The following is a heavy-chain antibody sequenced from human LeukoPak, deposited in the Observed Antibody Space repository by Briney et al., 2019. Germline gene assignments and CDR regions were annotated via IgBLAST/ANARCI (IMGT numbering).Heavy chain of an antibody. CDR1: GGTFRTYS. V-gene: IGHV1-69*05. D-gene: IGHD3-10*02. CDR2: IIPIFGTA. Sequence: SVKVSCKASGGTFRTYSVTWVRQAPGQGLEWMGGIIPIFGTANYAQKFQGRVTITTDESTSTAYMELSSLRSEDTAVYYCARVVRGTNHWFDPWGQGTLVTVSS. CDR3: ARVVRGTNHWFDP. J-gene: IGHJ5*02.